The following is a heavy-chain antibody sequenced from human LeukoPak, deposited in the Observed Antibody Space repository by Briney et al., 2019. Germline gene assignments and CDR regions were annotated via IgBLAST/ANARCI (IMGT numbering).Heavy chain of an antibody. V-gene: IGHV3-7*01. CDR2: IKKDGSEE. J-gene: IGHJ3*01. CDR3: ARSNPNRNALDL. Sequence: GGSLRLPCAASGFTSNSYLMSWVRQAPERGLEWVANIKKDGSEESYLDSVKGRFTVSRDNAKNSLFLQMNSLRGEDTAVYYCARSNPNRNALDLWGQGTMVTISS. CDR1: GFTSNSYL. D-gene: IGHD1-14*01.